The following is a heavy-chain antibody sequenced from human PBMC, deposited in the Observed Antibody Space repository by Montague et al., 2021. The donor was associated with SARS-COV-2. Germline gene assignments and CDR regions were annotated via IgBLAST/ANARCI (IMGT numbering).Heavy chain of an antibody. Sequence: SETLSLTCTVSGASINSNTYFWGWIRQPPGKGLEWIGSIYYSGSTYYNPSLKSRVTISVDTSKNQFSLKLNSVTAADTAVYYCASPLWRGHYYGWDVWGQGTTVTVPS. CDR2: IYYSGST. V-gene: IGHV4-39*01. CDR3: ASPLWRGHYYGWDV. D-gene: IGHD3-10*01. J-gene: IGHJ6*02. CDR1: GASINSNTYF.